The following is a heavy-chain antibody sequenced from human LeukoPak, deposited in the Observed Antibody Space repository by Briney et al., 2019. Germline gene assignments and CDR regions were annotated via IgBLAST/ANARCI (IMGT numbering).Heavy chain of an antibody. V-gene: IGHV3-30*02. CDR3: AKERTLYYYYMDV. CDR1: GFTFSSYG. CDR2: IRYDGSNK. D-gene: IGHD2-2*01. Sequence: GGSLRLSCAASGFTFSSYGMHWVRQAPGKGLEWVAFIRYDGSNKYYADSVKGRFTISRDNSKYTLYLQMNSLRAEDTAVYYCAKERTLYYYYMDVWGKGTTVTVSS. J-gene: IGHJ6*03.